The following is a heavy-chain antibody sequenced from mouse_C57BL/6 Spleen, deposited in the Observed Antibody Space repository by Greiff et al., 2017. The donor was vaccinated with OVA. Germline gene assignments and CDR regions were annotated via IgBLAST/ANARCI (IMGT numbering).Heavy chain of an antibody. Sequence: EVKLVESGGGLVKPGGSLKLSCAASGFTFSSYAMSWVRQTPEKRLEWVATISDGGSYTYYPDNVKGRFTISRDNAKNNLYLQMSHLKSEDTAMYYCARVEDYYGSSYDAYWGQGTLVTVSA. CDR3: ARVEDYYGSSYDAY. CDR1: GFTFSSYA. V-gene: IGHV5-4*03. J-gene: IGHJ3*01. CDR2: ISDGGSYT. D-gene: IGHD1-1*01.